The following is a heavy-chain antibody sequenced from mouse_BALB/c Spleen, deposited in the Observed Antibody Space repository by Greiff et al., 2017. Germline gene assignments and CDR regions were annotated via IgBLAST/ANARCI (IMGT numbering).Heavy chain of an antibody. J-gene: IGHJ4*01. D-gene: IGHD2-3*01. Sequence: EVKLLESGGGLVQPGGSRKLSCAASGFTFSSFGMHWVRQAPEKGLEWVAYISSGSSTIYYAATVKGRFTISRDNPKNTLFLQMTSLRSEDTAMYYCARSSVRWYHAMDYWGQGTSVTVSS. CDR3: ARSSVRWYHAMDY. CDR2: ISSGSSTI. CDR1: GFTFSSFG. V-gene: IGHV5-17*02.